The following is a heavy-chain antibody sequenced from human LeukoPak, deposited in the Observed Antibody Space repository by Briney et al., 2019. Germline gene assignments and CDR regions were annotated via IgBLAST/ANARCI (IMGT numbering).Heavy chain of an antibody. CDR1: GFTFSSYW. CDR2: IKQDGSGK. V-gene: IGHV3-7*05. J-gene: IGHJ3*02. Sequence: PGGSLRLSCAASGFTFSSYWMSWVRQAPGKGLEWVANIKQDGSGKYYVDSVKGRFTISRDNAKNSLYLQMNGLRAEDTAVYYCARNLRLHTPRTFDIWGQGTMVTVSS. D-gene: IGHD5-24*01. CDR3: ARNLRLHTPRTFDI.